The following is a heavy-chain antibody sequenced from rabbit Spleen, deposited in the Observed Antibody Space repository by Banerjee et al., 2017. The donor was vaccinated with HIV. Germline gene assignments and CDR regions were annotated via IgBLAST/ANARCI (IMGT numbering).Heavy chain of an antibody. CDR2: INTGSGSA. V-gene: IGHV1S45*01. J-gene: IGHJ4*01. CDR1: GFSFSNKAV. Sequence: QEQLVESGGGLVKPEGSLTLTCKASGFSFSNKAVMCWVRQAPGKGLEWIGCINTGSGSAYYASWVKGRFTISKTSSTTVTLQMTSLTAADTATYFCGTTPNNHVYFVLWGQGTLVTVS. D-gene: IGHD1-1*01. CDR3: GTTPNNHVYFVL.